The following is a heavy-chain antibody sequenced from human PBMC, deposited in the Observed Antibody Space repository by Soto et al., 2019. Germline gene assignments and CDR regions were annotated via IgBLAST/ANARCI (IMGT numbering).Heavy chain of an antibody. Sequence: GSLRLSCAASGLTVSSYGMHWVRQAPGKGLEWVAVIWYDGSSKYYADSVKGRFTISRDNSKNTLYLQMNSLRVEDTAVYYCAKGDTSDPFEYWGQGSLVTVSS. CDR2: IWYDGSSK. CDR3: AKGDTSDPFEY. J-gene: IGHJ4*02. V-gene: IGHV3-33*06. D-gene: IGHD2-2*01. CDR1: GLTVSSYG.